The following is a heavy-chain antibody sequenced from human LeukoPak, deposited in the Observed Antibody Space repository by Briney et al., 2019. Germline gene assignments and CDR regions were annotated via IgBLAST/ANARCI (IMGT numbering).Heavy chain of an antibody. CDR1: GGTFSSYA. Sequence: ASVKVSCKASGGTFSSYAISWVRQAPGQGLEWMGRIIPIFGTANYAQKFQGRVTITADKSTSTAYMELSSLKSEDAAVYYCSVRGLIDGGGSYFDYWGQGTLVTVSS. D-gene: IGHD3-10*02. CDR2: IIPIFGTA. CDR3: SVRGLIDGGGSYFDY. V-gene: IGHV1-69*06. J-gene: IGHJ4*02.